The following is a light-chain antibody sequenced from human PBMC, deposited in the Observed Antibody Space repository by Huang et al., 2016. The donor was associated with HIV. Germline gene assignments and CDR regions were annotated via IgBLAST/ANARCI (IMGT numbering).Light chain of an antibody. V-gene: IGKV3-20*01. CDR2: GAS. CDR3: QQYDSSPIFT. CDR1: QSVSSKD. Sequence: EIVLTQSPGTVSLSPGERATLSCRASQSVSSKDLAWDQQKPGQAPRLLIYGASYRATGIPDRFSGSGSGTEFALTISRLEPEDFAVYYCQQYDSSPIFTFGPGTKVDIK. J-gene: IGKJ3*01.